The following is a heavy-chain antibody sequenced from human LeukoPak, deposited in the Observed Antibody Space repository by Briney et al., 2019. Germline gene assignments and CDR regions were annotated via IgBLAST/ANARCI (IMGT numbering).Heavy chain of an antibody. J-gene: IGHJ4*02. D-gene: IGHD1-26*01. V-gene: IGHV3-23*01. CDR2: FSGTNSGI. CDR1: GVTFSSYS. Sequence: GGSLRLSCAASGVTFSSYSMNWVRQAPGKGLEWVSGFSGTNSGIYYADSVKGRFTISRDNSRNTLYLQMNSLGAEDTAVYYCAKVARNRIVGATIDYWGQGTLVTVSS. CDR3: AKVARNRIVGATIDY.